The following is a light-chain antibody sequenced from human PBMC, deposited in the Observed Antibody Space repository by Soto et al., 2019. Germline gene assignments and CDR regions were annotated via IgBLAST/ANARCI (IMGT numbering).Light chain of an antibody. V-gene: IGKV1-33*01. CDR3: QQYDNLPLT. CDR2: DAS. J-gene: IGKJ4*01. CDR1: QDISNY. Sequence: DIQMTQSPSSLSASVGDRVTITWQASQDISNYLNWYQQKLGKAPKLLIYDASNLETGVPSRFSGSGSRTDFTFTISSLQPEDIATYYCQQYDNLPLTFGGGTKVDIK.